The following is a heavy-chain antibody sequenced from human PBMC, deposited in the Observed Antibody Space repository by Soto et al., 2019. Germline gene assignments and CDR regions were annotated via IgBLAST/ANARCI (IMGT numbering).Heavy chain of an antibody. J-gene: IGHJ4*02. CDR1: GFTFSSYS. CDR2: ISSSSSYI. Sequence: PGGSLRLSCAASGFTFSSYSMNWVRQAPGKGLEWVSSISSSSSYIYYADSVKGRFTISRDNAKNSLYLQMNSLRAEDTAVYYCARDFAPAMIVTLDYWGQGTLVTVSS. V-gene: IGHV3-21*01. D-gene: IGHD3-22*01. CDR3: ARDFAPAMIVTLDY.